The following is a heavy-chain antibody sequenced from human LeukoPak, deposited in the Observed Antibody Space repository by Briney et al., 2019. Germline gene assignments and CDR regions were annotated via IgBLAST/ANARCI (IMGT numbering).Heavy chain of an antibody. J-gene: IGHJ1*01. CDR1: GFTFSSFA. Sequence: GGSLRLSCAASGFTFSSFAMTWVRQAPGKGLEWVSGISDNGGSTYYADSVKGRFAISRDNSKNTLYLQMSSLRAEDTAVYYCARGGDPVKYYAEYFQYWGQGTLVTVSS. V-gene: IGHV3-23*01. CDR3: ARGGDPVKYYAEYFQY. CDR2: ISDNGGST. D-gene: IGHD2-21*02.